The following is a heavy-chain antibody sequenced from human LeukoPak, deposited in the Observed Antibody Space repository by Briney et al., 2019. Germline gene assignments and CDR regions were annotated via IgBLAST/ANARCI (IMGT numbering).Heavy chain of an antibody. CDR2: IYTSGST. CDR1: GGSISSYY. Sequence: SETPSLTCTVSGGSISSYYWSWIRQPAGKGLEWIGRIYTSGSTNYNPSLKSRVTMSVDTSKNQFSLKLSSVTAADTAVYYCAREPPPTVTTGVFDYWGQGTLVTVSS. CDR3: AREPPPTVTTGVFDY. V-gene: IGHV4-4*07. D-gene: IGHD4-17*01. J-gene: IGHJ4*02.